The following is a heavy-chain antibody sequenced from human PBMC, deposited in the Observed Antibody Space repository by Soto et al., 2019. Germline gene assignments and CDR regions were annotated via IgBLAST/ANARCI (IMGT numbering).Heavy chain of an antibody. J-gene: IGHJ3*02. D-gene: IGHD3-22*01. V-gene: IGHV4-39*01. CDR1: GGSISSSSYY. Sequence: SETLCLTCTVSGGSISSSSYYWGWIRQPPGKGLEWIGSIYYSGSTYYNPSLKSRVTISVDTSKNQFSLKLSSVTAADTAVYYCARVGISGFLPYFAFDIWGQGTMVTVSS. CDR2: IYYSGST. CDR3: ARVGISGFLPYFAFDI.